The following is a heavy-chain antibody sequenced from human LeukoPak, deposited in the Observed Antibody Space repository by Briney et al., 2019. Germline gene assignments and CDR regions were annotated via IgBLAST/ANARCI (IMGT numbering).Heavy chain of an antibody. CDR1: GGSFSGYY. CDR3: ARIAAAGAFDY. Sequence: PSETLSLTCAVYGGSFSGYYWSWIRQPPGKGLEWIGEIHHSGSTNYNPSLKSRVTISVDTSKNQFSLKLSSVTAADTAVYYCARIAAAGAFDYWGQGTLVTVSS. J-gene: IGHJ4*02. CDR2: IHHSGST. V-gene: IGHV4-34*01. D-gene: IGHD6-13*01.